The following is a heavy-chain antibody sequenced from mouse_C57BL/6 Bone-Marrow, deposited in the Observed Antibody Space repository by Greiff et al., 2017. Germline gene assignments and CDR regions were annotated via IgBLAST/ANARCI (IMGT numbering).Heavy chain of an antibody. D-gene: IGHD1-1*01. CDR2: IDPSDSYT. CDR3: AREVYYGSSYYFDY. J-gene: IGHJ2*01. CDR1: GYTFTSYW. Sequence: VQLQQPGAELVMPGASVKLSCKASGYTFTSYWMHWVKQRPGQGLEWIGEIDPSDSYTNYNQKFKGKSTLTVDKSYSTAYMQLSSLTSEDSAVYYCAREVYYGSSYYFDYWGQGTTLAVSS. V-gene: IGHV1-69*01.